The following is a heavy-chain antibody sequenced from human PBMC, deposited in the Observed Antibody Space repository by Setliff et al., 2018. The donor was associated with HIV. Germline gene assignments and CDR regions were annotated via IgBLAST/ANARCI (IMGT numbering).Heavy chain of an antibody. CDR1: GGIFINSA. D-gene: IGHD3-22*01. Sequence: SVKVSCKASGGIFINSAFNWVRQAPGQGLEWMGSIIPIFNTGNYAQNFQGRVTITADGSTSTVYMELSSLRSEDTAVYCCTTGRHYYDSSDYPADPFDVWGQGTLVTVS. J-gene: IGHJ3*01. CDR2: IIPIFNTG. V-gene: IGHV1-69*13. CDR3: TTGRHYYDSSDYPADPFDV.